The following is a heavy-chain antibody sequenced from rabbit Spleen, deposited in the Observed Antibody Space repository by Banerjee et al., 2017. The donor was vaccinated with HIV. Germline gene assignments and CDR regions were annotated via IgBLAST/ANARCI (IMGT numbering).Heavy chain of an antibody. D-gene: IGHD1-1*01. CDR1: GFDFSSYG. V-gene: IGHV1S47*01. CDR3: VRGASGSGYYSL. CDR2: IDPVFGYT. J-gene: IGHJ4*01. Sequence: QEQLVESGGGLVQPGGSLKLSCKASGFDFSSYGVSWVRQAPGKGLEWIGYIDPVFGYTYYASWVTGRFTISSHNAHNTLYLQLHSLTAADTATYFCVRGASGSGYYSLWGPGTLVTVS.